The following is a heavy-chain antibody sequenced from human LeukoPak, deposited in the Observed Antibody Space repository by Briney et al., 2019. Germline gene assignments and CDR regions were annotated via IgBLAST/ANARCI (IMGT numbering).Heavy chain of an antibody. D-gene: IGHD2-15*01. CDR3: ARDGGPFDS. J-gene: IGHJ4*02. Sequence: GGSLRLSCAASRFTFRSYWMSWVRQAPGKGLGWVANIKQDGSEGYYVDSVKGRFTISRDNAKNLVYLQLNSLRVEDTAVYYCARDGGPFDSWGQGTLVTVSS. CDR2: IKQDGSEG. V-gene: IGHV3-7*03. CDR1: RFTFRSYW.